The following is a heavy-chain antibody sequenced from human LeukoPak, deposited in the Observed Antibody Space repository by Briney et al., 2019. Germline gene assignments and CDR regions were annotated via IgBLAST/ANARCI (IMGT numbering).Heavy chain of an antibody. Sequence: SETLSLTCIVSGDSMRSSSFYWGWIRQAPGKGLEWIASLYYSGNTFLNPSLKSRVSISIDRAKNQLSLRLSSVTAADTAVYYCAQDSSGYYMYYWGQGTLVTVSS. CDR3: AQDSSGYYMYY. D-gene: IGHD3-22*01. CDR2: LYYSGNT. V-gene: IGHV4-39*02. CDR1: GDSMRSSSFY. J-gene: IGHJ4*02.